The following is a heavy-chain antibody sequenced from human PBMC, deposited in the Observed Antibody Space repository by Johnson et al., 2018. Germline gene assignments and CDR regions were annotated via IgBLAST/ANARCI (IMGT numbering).Heavy chain of an antibody. CDR3: AKPYYDILIFDF. J-gene: IGHJ4*02. CDR2: ISYDGSNK. D-gene: IGHD3-9*01. CDR1: GFTFNAYG. Sequence: QLVESGGGVVQPGRSLRLSCAASGFTFNAYGMHWVRQAPGKGLEWVAVISYDGSNKYYADSVKGRFTISRDNSKNTLYLQMNSLRAEDTAVYYCAKPYYDILIFDFWGQGILVTVSS. V-gene: IGHV3-30*18.